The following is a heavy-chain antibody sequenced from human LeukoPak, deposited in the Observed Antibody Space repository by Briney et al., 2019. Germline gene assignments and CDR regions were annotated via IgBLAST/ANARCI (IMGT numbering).Heavy chain of an antibody. V-gene: IGHV1-2*02. Sequence: ASVKVSCKASGYTFTGYYMHWVRQAPGQGLEWVGWINPNSGGTNYAQKFQGRVTMTRDTSISTAYMELSRLRSDDTAVYYCARDRPIVGATGGDAFDIWGQGTMVTVSS. CDR1: GYTFTGYY. D-gene: IGHD1-26*01. J-gene: IGHJ3*02. CDR2: INPNSGGT. CDR3: ARDRPIVGATGGDAFDI.